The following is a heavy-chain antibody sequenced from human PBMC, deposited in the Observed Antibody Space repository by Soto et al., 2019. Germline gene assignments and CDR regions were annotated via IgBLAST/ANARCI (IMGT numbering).Heavy chain of an antibody. CDR2: IYYSGST. CDR1: GGSISSGGYY. J-gene: IGHJ5*02. D-gene: IGHD2-15*01. V-gene: IGHV4-31*03. CDR3: AGESCSGGSCYSGSFDP. Sequence: PSETLSLTCTVSGGSISSGGYYWSWIRQHPGKGLEWIGYIYYSGSTYYNPSLKSRVTISVDTSKNQFSLKLSSVTAADTAVYYCAGESCSGGSCYSGSFDPWGQGTLVTVSS.